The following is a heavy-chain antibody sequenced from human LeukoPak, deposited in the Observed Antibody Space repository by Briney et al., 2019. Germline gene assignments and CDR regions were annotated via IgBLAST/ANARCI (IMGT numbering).Heavy chain of an antibody. CDR3: ASGGYCSGGICLPKF. V-gene: IGHV3-74*01. Sequence: GGSLRLSCAASGFTFSTYWMHWVRQAPGKGLVWVSRTNSDGSSTRYADSVKGRFTISRDNAKNTVYLQMNSLRAEDTAVYYCASGGYCSGGICLPKFWGQGTLVTVSS. CDR2: TNSDGSST. CDR1: GFTFSTYW. J-gene: IGHJ4*02. D-gene: IGHD2-15*01.